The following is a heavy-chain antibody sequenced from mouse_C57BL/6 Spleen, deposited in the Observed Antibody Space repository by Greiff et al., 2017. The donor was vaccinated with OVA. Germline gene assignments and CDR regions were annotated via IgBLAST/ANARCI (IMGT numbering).Heavy chain of an antibody. CDR2: IYPGSGST. J-gene: IGHJ2*01. Sequence: QVQLKEPGAELVKPGASVKMSCKASGYTFTSYWITWVKQRPGQGLEWIGDIYPGSGSTNYNEKFKSKATLTVDTSSSTAYMQLSSLTSEDSAVYYCARRELDYFDYWGQGTTLTVSS. D-gene: IGHD4-1*01. CDR3: ARRELDYFDY. CDR1: GYTFTSYW. V-gene: IGHV1-55*01.